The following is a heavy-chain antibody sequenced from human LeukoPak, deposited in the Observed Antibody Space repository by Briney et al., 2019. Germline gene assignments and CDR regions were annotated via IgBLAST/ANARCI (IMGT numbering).Heavy chain of an antibody. CDR2: ISSSGSTI. CDR1: EFSVGSNY. J-gene: IGHJ4*02. Sequence: PGGSLRLSCAASEFSVGSNYMTWVRQAPGKGLEWVSYISSSGSTIYYADSVKGRFTVSRDNSRNTLYLQMNSLRAGDTAVYYCAKSFRSTSLDYWGQGTLVTVSS. D-gene: IGHD2-2*01. CDR3: AKSFRSTSLDY. V-gene: IGHV3-48*01.